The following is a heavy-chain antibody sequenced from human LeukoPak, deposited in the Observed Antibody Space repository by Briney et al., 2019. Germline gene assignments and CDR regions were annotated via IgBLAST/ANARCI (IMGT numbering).Heavy chain of an antibody. J-gene: IGHJ5*02. Sequence: PSETLSLTCTVSGGTISSGGYYWSWIRQHPGQGLEWIGYIHYNGNTYYNPSLKSRVTTSVDTSKNQFSLKLSSVTAADTAVFYCARGAMGAANWFYPWGQGTLVTVSS. V-gene: IGHV4-31*03. D-gene: IGHD5-18*01. CDR3: ARGAMGAANWFYP. CDR1: GGTISSGGYY. CDR2: IHYNGNT.